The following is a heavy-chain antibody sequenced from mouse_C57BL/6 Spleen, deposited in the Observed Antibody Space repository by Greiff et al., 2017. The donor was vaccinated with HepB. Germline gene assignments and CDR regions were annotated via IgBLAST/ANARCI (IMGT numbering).Heavy chain of an antibody. D-gene: IGHD1-1*01. CDR2: IDPETGGT. CDR1: GYTFTDYE. J-gene: IGHJ3*01. CDR3: TRSGSYGSIFAY. V-gene: IGHV1-15*01. Sequence: QVQLVESGAELVRPGASVTLSCKASGYTFTDYEMHWVKQTPVHGLEWIGAIDPETGGTAYNQKFKGKAILTADKSSSTAYMELRSLTSEDSAVYYCTRSGSYGSIFAYWGQGTLVTVSA.